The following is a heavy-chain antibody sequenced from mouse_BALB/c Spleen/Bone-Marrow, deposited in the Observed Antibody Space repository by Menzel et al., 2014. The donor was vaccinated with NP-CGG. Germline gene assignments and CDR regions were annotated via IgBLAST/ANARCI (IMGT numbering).Heavy chain of an antibody. CDR1: GISITTGNYR. CDR3: ARYGNYFDY. J-gene: IGHJ2*01. D-gene: IGHD2-1*01. CDR2: IYYSGTI. V-gene: IGHV3-5*02. Sequence: EVQLVESGPGLVKPSQAVSLPCTVTGISITTGNYRWSWIRQFPGNKLEWIGYIYYSGTITYNPSLTSRTTITRDTSKNQFFLEMNSLTAEDTATYYCARYGNYFDYWGQGTTLTVSS.